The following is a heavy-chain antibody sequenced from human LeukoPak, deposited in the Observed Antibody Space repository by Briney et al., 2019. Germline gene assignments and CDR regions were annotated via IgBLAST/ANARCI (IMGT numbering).Heavy chain of an antibody. CDR3: AAYYDSSGYYRKNDY. Sequence: ASVKVSCKASGGTFSSYAISWVRQAPGQGLEWMGGIVPIFGTANYAQKFQGRVTITTDESTSTAYMELSSLRSEDTAVYYCAAYYDSSGYYRKNDYWGQGTLVTVSS. J-gene: IGHJ4*02. CDR1: GGTFSSYA. D-gene: IGHD3-22*01. CDR2: IVPIFGTA. V-gene: IGHV1-69*05.